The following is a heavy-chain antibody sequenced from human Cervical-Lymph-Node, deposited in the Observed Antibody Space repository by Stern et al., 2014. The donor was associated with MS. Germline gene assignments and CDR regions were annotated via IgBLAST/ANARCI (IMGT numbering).Heavy chain of an antibody. Sequence: VQLFESGGGVVQPGRSLRLSCAASGFTFSRFGMHWVRQAPGKGLEWVAVLSSDGFNKYYADSVKGRFTISRDNSKNTLYLQMNGLRADDTAFYYCAKDLGGEGYWGQGTLVAVSS. J-gene: IGHJ4*02. CDR1: GFTFSRFG. CDR2: LSSDGFNK. D-gene: IGHD3-10*01. V-gene: IGHV3-30*18. CDR3: AKDLGGEGY.